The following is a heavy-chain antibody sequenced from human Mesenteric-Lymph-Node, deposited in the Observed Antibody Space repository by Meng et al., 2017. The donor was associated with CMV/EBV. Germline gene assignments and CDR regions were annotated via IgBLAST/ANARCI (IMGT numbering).Heavy chain of an antibody. J-gene: IGHJ3*02. CDR2: IYYSGST. Sequence: GSLRLSCTVSGGSISSSSYYWGWIRQPPGKGLEWIGSIYYSGSTYYNPSLKSRVTISVDTSKNQFSLKLSSVTAADTAVYYCARSAGYSSGWSSEIAFDIWGQGTMVTVS. CDR3: ARSAGYSSGWSSEIAFDI. V-gene: IGHV4-39*01. D-gene: IGHD6-19*01. CDR1: GGSISSSSYY.